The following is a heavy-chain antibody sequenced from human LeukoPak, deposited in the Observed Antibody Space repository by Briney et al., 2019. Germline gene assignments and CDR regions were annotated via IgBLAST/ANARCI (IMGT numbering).Heavy chain of an antibody. V-gene: IGHV3-7*01. CDR1: GFIFSTNW. Sequence: PGGSLRLSCAASGFIFSTNWMSWFRQAPGRGLEWVAHIKPDGSETYYVDSVKCRFTISRDNAKNSLYLQMYSLRADDTAVYYCATAVSVAGDSWGQGTLVTVSS. CDR2: IKPDGSET. D-gene: IGHD6-19*01. CDR3: ATAVSVAGDS. J-gene: IGHJ5*01.